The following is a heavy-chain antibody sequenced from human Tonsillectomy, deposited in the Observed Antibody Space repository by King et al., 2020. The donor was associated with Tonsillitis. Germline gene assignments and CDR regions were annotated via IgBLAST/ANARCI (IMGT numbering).Heavy chain of an antibody. V-gene: IGHV3-20*04. D-gene: IGHD3-3*01. CDR3: ARVVDDFWSGFYYFDY. CDR2: INCNGGST. J-gene: IGHJ4*02. Sequence: VQLVESGGGVVRPGGSLRLSCAASGFTFDDYCMSWVRQAPGKGLEWVSGINCNGGSTGYADFVKGRFTISRDNAKNSLYLQMNSLRAEDTALYYCARVVDDFWSGFYYFDYWGQGTLVTVSS. CDR1: GFTFDDYC.